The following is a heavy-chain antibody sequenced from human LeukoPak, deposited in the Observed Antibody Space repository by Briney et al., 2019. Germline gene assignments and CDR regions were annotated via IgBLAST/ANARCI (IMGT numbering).Heavy chain of an antibody. CDR3: VNPPGYRSSTSCPGIDY. V-gene: IGHV3-64D*06. D-gene: IGHD2-2*01. CDR2: ISSNGGST. Sequence: GGSLRLSCSVSGFGFTFNTYAMHWVRQAPGKGLEYVAAISSNGGSTDYADSVKGRFTISRDNFKNTLYLQMSSLRAEDTAVYYCVNPPGYRSSTSCPGIDYWGQGTLVTVSS. CDR1: GFGFTFNTYA. J-gene: IGHJ4*02.